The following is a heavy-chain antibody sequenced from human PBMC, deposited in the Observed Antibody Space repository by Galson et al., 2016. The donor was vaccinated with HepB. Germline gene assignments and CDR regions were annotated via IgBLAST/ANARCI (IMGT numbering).Heavy chain of an antibody. V-gene: IGHV4-59*01. CDR2: IYSSGST. CDR1: GGSISLYY. D-gene: IGHD3-22*01. J-gene: IGHJ3*01. CDR3: ARAGYFFAGIAYSPDAFDV. Sequence: SETLSLTCTVSGGSISLYYWSWIRQPPGKGLEWIGYIYSSGSTNYNPSLKSRVTISVDTSKNQFSLRLSSVTAADTAVFYCARAGYFFAGIAYSPDAFDVWGQGTVVAVSS.